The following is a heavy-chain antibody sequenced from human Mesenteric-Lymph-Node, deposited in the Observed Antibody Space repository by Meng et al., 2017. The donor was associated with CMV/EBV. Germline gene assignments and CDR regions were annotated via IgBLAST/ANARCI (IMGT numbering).Heavy chain of an antibody. J-gene: IGHJ4*02. CDR2: IYYSGSTY. CDR1: GGSISSSSYY. V-gene: IGHV4-39*01. Sequence: LQLQQSGPGLAKPSETLSLTCTVPGGSISSSSYYWGWIRQPPGKGLEWIGYIYYSGSTYYYNPSLKTRVTISVDTSKNQFSLKLSSVTAADTAVYYCARHSALLVTNFDYWGQGTLVTVSS. CDR3: ARHSALLVTNFDY. D-gene: IGHD5-18*01.